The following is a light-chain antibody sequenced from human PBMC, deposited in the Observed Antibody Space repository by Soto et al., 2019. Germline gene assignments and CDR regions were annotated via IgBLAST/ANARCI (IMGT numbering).Light chain of an antibody. CDR1: QSISSW. CDR3: QQYTSYSDA. CDR2: DAS. V-gene: IGKV1-5*01. J-gene: IGKJ1*01. Sequence: DIQMTQSPSTLSASVGDRVTITCRASQSISSWLAWYQQKPGKAPKLLIYDASSLESGVPSRFSGSGSGTEFTLTISSLQPDDFATYYCQQYTSYSDAFGEGTKVGIK.